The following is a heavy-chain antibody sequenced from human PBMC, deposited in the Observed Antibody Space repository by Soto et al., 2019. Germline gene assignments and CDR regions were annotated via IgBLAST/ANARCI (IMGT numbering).Heavy chain of an antibody. J-gene: IGHJ4*02. V-gene: IGHV3-21*01. CDR1: GFTFSSYS. CDR3: ARDTEYQLNPFDY. CDR2: ISSSSSYI. Sequence: GGSLRLSCAASGFTFSSYSMNWVRQAPGKGLEWVSSISSSSSYIYYADSVKGRFTISRDNAKNSLYLQMNSLRAEDTAVYYCARDTEYQLNPFDYWGQGTLVTVSS. D-gene: IGHD2-2*01.